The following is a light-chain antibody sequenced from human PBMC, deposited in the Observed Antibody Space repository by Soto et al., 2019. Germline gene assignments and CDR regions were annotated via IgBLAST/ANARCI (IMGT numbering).Light chain of an antibody. Sequence: QSALTQPASVSGSPGQSITISCTGTSSDVGGYNYVSWYQQHPGKAPKLMIYDVSNRPSGVSNRFSGSKSGNTASLTISGLQAEDEDDYYCSSYTSSSRYVFGTGTKVTV. CDR1: SSDVGGYNY. J-gene: IGLJ1*01. V-gene: IGLV2-14*01. CDR3: SSYTSSSRYV. CDR2: DVS.